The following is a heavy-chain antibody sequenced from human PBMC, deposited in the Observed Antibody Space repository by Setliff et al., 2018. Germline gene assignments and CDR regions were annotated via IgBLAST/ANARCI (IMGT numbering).Heavy chain of an antibody. CDR2: ISVYNGKT. Sequence: GASVKVSCKASGGTFSSYAISWVRQAPGQGLEWMGWISVYNGKTKYAQKFQGRVTMTTDTSTRTAYMEVTSLRSDDTAVYYCATDKFPGDWGDYWGQGTLVTVSS. J-gene: IGHJ4*02. CDR3: ATDKFPGDWGDY. V-gene: IGHV1-18*01. D-gene: IGHD2-21*01. CDR1: GGTFSSYA.